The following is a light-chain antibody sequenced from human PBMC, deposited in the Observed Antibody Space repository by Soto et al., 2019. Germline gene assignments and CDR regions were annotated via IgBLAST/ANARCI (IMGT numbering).Light chain of an antibody. Sequence: EIVLRQSPGTLSLSPGDRATLSCEASXSVNNNYLAWYQHKPGQAPRLLIYGASSRATGIPDRFSGSGSGTDFTLTISILEPEDFAVYYCQQYDPSLPSTFGGRTNV. V-gene: IGKV3-20*01. CDR2: GAS. J-gene: IGKJ4*01. CDR3: QQYDPSLPST. CDR1: XSVNNNY.